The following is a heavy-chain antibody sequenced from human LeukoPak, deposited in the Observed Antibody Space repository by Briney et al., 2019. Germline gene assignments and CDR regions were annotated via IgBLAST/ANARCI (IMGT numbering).Heavy chain of an antibody. D-gene: IGHD6-19*01. CDR1: GFTFSSYW. V-gene: IGHV3-74*01. Sequence: GGSLRLSCVVSGFTFSSYWMHWVRQAPGKGLVWVSRLSPDGGTIDYSDSERGRFTISRDNAKDTLYLQMNSLRVDDTAVYYCATAGQWRFDSWGLGTLVTVSS. J-gene: IGHJ4*02. CDR2: LSPDGGTI. CDR3: ATAGQWRFDS.